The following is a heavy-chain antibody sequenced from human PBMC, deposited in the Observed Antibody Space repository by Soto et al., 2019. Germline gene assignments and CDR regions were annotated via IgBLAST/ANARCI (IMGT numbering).Heavy chain of an antibody. CDR2: LCYGGST. CDR3: SRRAPEGFDP. Sequence: QLQLQESGPGLVKPSETLSLTCTVSGGSISRSSYCWGWIRQPPGKGLEWIGSLCYGGSTYYSPSLPSRVSISVDTSKNQVSLNLSSVTASETAVYYCSRRAPEGFDPWGQGILVSISS. CDR1: GGSISRSSYC. V-gene: IGHV4-39*01. J-gene: IGHJ5*02.